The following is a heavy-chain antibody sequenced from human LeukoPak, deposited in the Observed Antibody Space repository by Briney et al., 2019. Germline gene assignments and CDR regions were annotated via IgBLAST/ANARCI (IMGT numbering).Heavy chain of an antibody. V-gene: IGHV3-30-3*01. D-gene: IGHD6-13*01. CDR1: GFTFSSYA. Sequence: GGSLRLSCAASGFTFSSYAMHWVRQAPGKGLEWVAVISYDGSNKYYADSVKGRFTISRDNSKNTLYLQMNSLRAEDTAVYYCARDIAAAGNLDYWGQGTLVTVSS. CDR2: ISYDGSNK. J-gene: IGHJ4*02. CDR3: ARDIAAAGNLDY.